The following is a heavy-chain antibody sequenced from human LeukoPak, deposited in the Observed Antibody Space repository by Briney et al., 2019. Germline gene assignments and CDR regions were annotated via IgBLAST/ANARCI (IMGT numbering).Heavy chain of an antibody. V-gene: IGHV1-18*01. CDR1: GYTFSIYG. D-gene: IGHD2-15*01. Sequence: ASVKVSCKASGYTFSIYGISWVRQAPGQGLEWMGWISAYNGITDYAQKLQGRVSITTDTSTSTAYVELRSLISDDSALYYCARDPGGGGSFDYWGQGTLVTVSS. J-gene: IGHJ4*02. CDR3: ARDPGGGGSFDY. CDR2: ISAYNGIT.